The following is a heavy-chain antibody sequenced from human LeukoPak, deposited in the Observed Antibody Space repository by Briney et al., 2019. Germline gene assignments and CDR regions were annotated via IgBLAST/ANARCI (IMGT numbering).Heavy chain of an antibody. J-gene: IGHJ4*02. CDR2: IKQDGSEK. D-gene: IGHD3-22*01. CDR3: AKDRYFDSSANHYESGE. V-gene: IGHV3-7*03. Sequence: GGSLRLSCAASGFTFKTYTMHWVRQAPGKGLEWVANIKQDGSEKYYVDSVKGRFTISRDNAKNSLYLQMNSLRAEDTAVYYCAKDRYFDSSANHYESGEWGQGTLVTVSS. CDR1: GFTFKTYT.